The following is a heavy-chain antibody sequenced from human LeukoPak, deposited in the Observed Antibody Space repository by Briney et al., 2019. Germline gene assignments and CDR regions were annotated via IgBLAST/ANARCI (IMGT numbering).Heavy chain of an antibody. CDR2: IRGSGGST. J-gene: IGHJ4*02. Sequence: GGSLRLSCAASGFTFSSYAMSWVRQAPGKGLGWVSAIRGSGGSTYYADSVKGRFTISRDNSKNTLYLQMNSLRAEDTAVYYCAKDRPSYSGYDYEGYWGQGTLVTVSS. D-gene: IGHD5-12*01. CDR3: AKDRPSYSGYDYEGY. CDR1: GFTFSSYA. V-gene: IGHV3-23*01.